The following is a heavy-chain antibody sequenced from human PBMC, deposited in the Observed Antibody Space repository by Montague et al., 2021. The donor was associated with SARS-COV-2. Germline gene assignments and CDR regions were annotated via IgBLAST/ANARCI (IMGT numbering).Heavy chain of an antibody. V-gene: IGHV3-30*04. Sequence: SLRLSCAASGFTFSSYAMHWVRQAPGKGLEWVAVIPYDGRNKYYADSVKGRFTISRDNSKNTLYLQMNSLRAEDTAVYYCASMLSGWYASDYWGQGTLVTVSS. D-gene: IGHD6-19*01. CDR3: ASMLSGWYASDY. J-gene: IGHJ4*02. CDR2: IPYDGRNK. CDR1: GFTFSSYA.